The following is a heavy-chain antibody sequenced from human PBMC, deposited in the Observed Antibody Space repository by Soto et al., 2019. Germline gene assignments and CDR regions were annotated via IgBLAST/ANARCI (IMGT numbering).Heavy chain of an antibody. J-gene: IGHJ6*02. CDR1: GYTFTSYY. V-gene: IGHV1-46*01. CDR3: ARECYTDYDILTGYPPVYYYYGMDV. CDR2: INPSGGST. Sequence: QVQLVQSGAEVKKPGASVKVSCKASGYTFTSYYMHWVRQAPGQGLEWMGIINPSGGSTSYAQKFQGRVTMTRDTSTSTVYMELSSLRSEDTAVYYCARECYTDYDILTGYPPVYYYYGMDVWGQGTTVTVSS. D-gene: IGHD3-9*01.